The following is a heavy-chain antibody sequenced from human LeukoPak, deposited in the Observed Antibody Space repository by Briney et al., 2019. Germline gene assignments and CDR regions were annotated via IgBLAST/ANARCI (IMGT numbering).Heavy chain of an antibody. CDR3: ARDGRYCSTTSCPLAAFDY. Sequence: GGSLRLSCAASGFTFSGYEMNWVRQAPGKGLEWVSYISSSGGIIYYADSVKGRFTISRDNAKNSLSLQMSSLRAEDTAVYYCARDGRYCSTTSCPLAAFDYWGQGTLVTVSS. CDR1: GFTFSGYE. J-gene: IGHJ4*02. V-gene: IGHV3-48*03. D-gene: IGHD2-2*01. CDR2: ISSSGGII.